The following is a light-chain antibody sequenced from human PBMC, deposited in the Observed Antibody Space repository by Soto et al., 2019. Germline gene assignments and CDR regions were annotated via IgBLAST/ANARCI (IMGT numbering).Light chain of an antibody. CDR1: TSNIGAGYE. Sequence: QSVLTQQPSVSGAPGQRVTISCTGSTSNIGAGYEVHWYQQLPGTAPKLLVSGHNIRPSGVPDRFSGFKSGASASLVITGLQAEDEADYYCQSYDNSLSGSGVFGGGTKVTVL. CDR3: QSYDNSLSGSGV. CDR2: GHN. V-gene: IGLV1-40*01. J-gene: IGLJ3*02.